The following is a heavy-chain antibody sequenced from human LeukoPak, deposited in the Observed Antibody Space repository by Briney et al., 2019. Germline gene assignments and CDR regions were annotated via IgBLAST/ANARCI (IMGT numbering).Heavy chain of an antibody. V-gene: IGHV3-21*01. CDR2: ISSSSSYI. CDR3: ARDGTWTYYYDSSGAADAFDI. J-gene: IGHJ3*02. D-gene: IGHD3-22*01. Sequence: PGGSLRVSCAASGLTFSSYSMNRVRQAAGKGLEWVSSISSSSSYIYYADSVKSRFTISRDNAKNSLYLQMNSLRAEDTAVYYCARDGTWTYYYDSSGAADAFDIWGQGTMVTVSS. CDR1: GLTFSSYS.